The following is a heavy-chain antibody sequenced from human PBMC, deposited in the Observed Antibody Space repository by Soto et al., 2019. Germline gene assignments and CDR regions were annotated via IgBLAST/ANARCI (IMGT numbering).Heavy chain of an antibody. CDR1: GYTLSSYL. CDR3: ARGWFGEDNYYYYGMDV. Sequence: AKVSCEASGYTLSSYLVDWVRQEKGQGLEWMGVISAYNGNTNYAQKFQGRVTMTTDTSTSTAYMELRSLRSDDTAVYYCARGWFGEDNYYYYGMDVWGQGTTVTVSS. J-gene: IGHJ6*02. D-gene: IGHD3-10*01. V-gene: IGHV1-18*04. CDR2: ISAYNGNT.